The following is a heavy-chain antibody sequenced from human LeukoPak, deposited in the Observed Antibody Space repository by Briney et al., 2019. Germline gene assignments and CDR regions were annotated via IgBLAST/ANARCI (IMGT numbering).Heavy chain of an antibody. J-gene: IGHJ4*02. CDR3: ARAHPSDY. V-gene: IGHV3-48*03. CDR1: GFTFSSYE. CDR2: ISSSGGTK. Sequence: GGSLRLSCSASGFTFSSYEMNWVRQAPGKGLEWLSYISSSGGTKYYADSVKGRFSISRDNAKNSLYLQMNSLSVEDTAVYYCARAHPSDYWGQGALVTVSS.